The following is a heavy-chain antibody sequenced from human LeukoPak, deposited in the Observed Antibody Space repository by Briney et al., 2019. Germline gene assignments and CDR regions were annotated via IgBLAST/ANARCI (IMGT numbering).Heavy chain of an antibody. D-gene: IGHD1-26*01. V-gene: IGHV4-31*03. Sequence: PSETLSLTCTVSGGSISSGGYYWSWIRQHPGKGLEWIGYIYYSGSTYYNPSLKSRVTISVDTSKNQFSLKLSSVTAADTAVYYCARAGESRYYYGMDAWGQGTTVTVSS. CDR1: GGSISSGGYY. J-gene: IGHJ6*02. CDR3: ARAGESRYYYGMDA. CDR2: IYYSGST.